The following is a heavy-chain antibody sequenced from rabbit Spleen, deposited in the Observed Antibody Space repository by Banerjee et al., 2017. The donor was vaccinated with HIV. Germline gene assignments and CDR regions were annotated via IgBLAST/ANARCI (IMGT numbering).Heavy chain of an antibody. Sequence: QSLEESGGDLVKPGASLTLTCTASGFSFSSNYWMCWVRQAPGKGLEWVACAYAGSSGSAYSATWAKGRFTISKTSSTTVTLQMTSLTAADTATYFCARDTSSSFSSYGMDLWGQGPWSPS. J-gene: IGHJ6*01. D-gene: IGHD1-1*01. CDR3: ARDTSSSFSSYGMDL. V-gene: IGHV1S40*01. CDR2: AYAGSSGSA. CDR1: GFSFSSNYW.